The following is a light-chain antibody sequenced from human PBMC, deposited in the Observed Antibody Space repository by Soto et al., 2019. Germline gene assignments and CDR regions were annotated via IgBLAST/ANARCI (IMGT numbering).Light chain of an antibody. CDR1: SSNIGSHT. V-gene: IGLV1-44*01. Sequence: QLVLTQPPSASGTPGQTIAISCSGGSSNIGSHTVNWYQQLPGTAPRLLIYSNTQRPSGVPDRFSGSKSGTSAYLAISGLQSEYEGDYYCAAWDDSLNGVVFGGGTKLTVL. J-gene: IGLJ2*01. CDR3: AAWDDSLNGVV. CDR2: SNT.